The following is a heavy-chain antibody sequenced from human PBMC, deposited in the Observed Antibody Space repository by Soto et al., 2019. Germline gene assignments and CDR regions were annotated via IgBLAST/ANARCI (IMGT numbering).Heavy chain of an antibody. CDR2: VYLGXST. CDR1: RFTFSNYW. V-gene: IGHV3-53*01. Sequence: XXSLRLSCAASRFTFSNYWMHWVRQAPGMGMEWIEXVYLGXSTFSAASVQGXFTIFRDXSXNTLYLQMNNLRDEDKAIYYCAGGLLRGPLDYCRPGTLVTVSS. J-gene: IGHJ4*02. D-gene: IGHD3-3*01. CDR3: AGGLLRGPLDY.